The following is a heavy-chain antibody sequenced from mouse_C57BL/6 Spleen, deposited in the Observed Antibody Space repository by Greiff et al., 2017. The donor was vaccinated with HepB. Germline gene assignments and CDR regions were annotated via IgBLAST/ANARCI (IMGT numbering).Heavy chain of an antibody. J-gene: IGHJ2*01. CDR2: IYPGSGST. Sequence: VQLQQPGAELVKPGASVKMSCKASGYTFTSYWITWVKQRPGQGLEWIGDIYPGSGSTNYNEKFKSKATLTVDTSSSTAYMQLSSLTSEDAAVYYCARGGYYGSSYYFDYWGQGTTLTVSS. CDR1: GYTFTSYW. V-gene: IGHV1-55*01. D-gene: IGHD1-1*01. CDR3: ARGGYYGSSYYFDY.